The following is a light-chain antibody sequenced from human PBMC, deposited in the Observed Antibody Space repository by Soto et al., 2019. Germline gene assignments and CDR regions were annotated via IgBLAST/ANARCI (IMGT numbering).Light chain of an antibody. CDR3: KQYNSYST. J-gene: IGKJ1*01. V-gene: IGKV1-5*03. CDR2: KVS. CDR1: QSISRW. Sequence: DIQMTQSPSTLSASVGDRVTITCRASQSISRWLAWYQQKPGKAPKLLIYKVSRLESGVPSRFSGSGSGTEFPLTLSSLQRAAVATYYCKQYNSYSTFXQGTTGDIK.